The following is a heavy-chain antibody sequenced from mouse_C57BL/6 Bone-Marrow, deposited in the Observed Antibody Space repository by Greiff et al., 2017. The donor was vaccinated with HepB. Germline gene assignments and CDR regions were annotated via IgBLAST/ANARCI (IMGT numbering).Heavy chain of an antibody. Sequence: VKLMESGPGLVQPSQSLSITCTVSGFSLTSYGVHWVRQSPGKGLEWLGVIWSGGSTDYNAAFISRLSISKDNSKSQVFFKMNSLQADDTNIYYCASEASTVVATMDYWGQGTSVTVSS. D-gene: IGHD1-1*01. CDR2: IWSGGST. CDR1: GFSLTSYG. CDR3: ASEASTVVATMDY. V-gene: IGHV2-2*01. J-gene: IGHJ4*01.